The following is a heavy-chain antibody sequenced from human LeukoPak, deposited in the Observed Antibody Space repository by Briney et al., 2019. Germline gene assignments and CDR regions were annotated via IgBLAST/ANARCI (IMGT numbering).Heavy chain of an antibody. V-gene: IGHV3-74*01. CDR1: GFTLSDYA. Sequence: GGSLRLSCAASGFTLSDYAMYWVRQAPGKGLVWVSRFTADGSSTIYADSAMGRFTVSRDIAKNTLYLQMYSLRAEDTAVYYCARAQMGTPTDPWGQGTLVTVSS. J-gene: IGHJ5*02. D-gene: IGHD1-14*01. CDR3: ARAQMGTPTDP. CDR2: FTADGSST.